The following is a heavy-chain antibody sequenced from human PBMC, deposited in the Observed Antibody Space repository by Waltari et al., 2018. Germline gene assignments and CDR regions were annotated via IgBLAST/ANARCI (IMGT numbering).Heavy chain of an antibody. J-gene: IGHJ6*03. V-gene: IGHV1-2*06. CDR3: TRFIFGMVEGMDV. D-gene: IGHD3-3*01. CDR2: IDPNTGDT. CDR1: GYRFTGYS. Sequence: QEQLVQSGAEAKKTVASVKVSCKASGYRFTGYSIHWVRQAPGQGLEWMGRIDPNTGDTNFEQKFEGRVTMTRATSISTVYMELSRLRSDDTAVYYCTRFIFGMVEGMDVWGKGTSVTVSS.